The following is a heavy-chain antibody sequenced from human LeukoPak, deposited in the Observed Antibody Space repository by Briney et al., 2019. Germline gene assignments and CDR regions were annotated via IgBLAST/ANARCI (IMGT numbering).Heavy chain of an antibody. V-gene: IGHV1-18*01. CDR2: ISVYNGNT. Sequence: ASVKVSCKASSYTFTSYGISWVRQAPGQGLEWMGWISVYNGNTNYAQKLQGRVTMTTDISTSTAYMELRSLRSDDTAVYYCARVVARPYYYYYMDVWGKGTTVTVSS. CDR3: ARVVARPYYYYYMDV. CDR1: SYTFTSYG. J-gene: IGHJ6*03. D-gene: IGHD2-15*01.